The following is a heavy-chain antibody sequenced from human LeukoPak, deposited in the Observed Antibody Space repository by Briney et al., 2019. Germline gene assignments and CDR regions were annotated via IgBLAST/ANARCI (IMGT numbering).Heavy chain of an antibody. Sequence: GGSLRLSCAASGFTFSNYGMHWVRQAPGKGLEWVAFIRYDGSKKYYADSVKGRFTISRDNSKNTLYLQMNSLRAEDTAVYYCAGDGYFDYWGQGTLVTVSS. CDR2: IRYDGSKK. CDR1: GFTFSNYG. J-gene: IGHJ4*02. CDR3: AGDGYFDY. V-gene: IGHV3-30*02.